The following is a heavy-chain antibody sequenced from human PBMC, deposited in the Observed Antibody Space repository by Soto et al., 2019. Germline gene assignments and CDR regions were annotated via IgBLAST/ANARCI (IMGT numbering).Heavy chain of an antibody. J-gene: IGHJ4*02. CDR3: ARAVTPYSGSQHHDY. D-gene: IGHD1-26*01. Sequence: SETLSLTCTVSGGSIRSGDYYWSWIRQPPGKGLEWIGYIYYSGSAFYNPSLKSRVTISVDTSKNQFSLKLSSVTAADTAVYYCARAVTPYSGSQHHDYWGQGTLVTVS. V-gene: IGHV4-30-4*01. CDR2: IYYSGSA. CDR1: GGSIRSGDYY.